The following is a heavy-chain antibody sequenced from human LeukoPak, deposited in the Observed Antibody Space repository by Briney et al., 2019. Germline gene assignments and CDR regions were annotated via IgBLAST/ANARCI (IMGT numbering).Heavy chain of an antibody. CDR1: EFTFRMYA. CDR3: AKHPYEGYCSGGSCWNNWFDP. D-gene: IGHD2-15*01. J-gene: IGHJ5*02. V-gene: IGHV3-23*01. Sequence: PGGSLRLSCAASEFTFRMYAMSWVRQAPGKGLDWVSTISGAGDRTYYADSVKGRFTISRDNSKNTLYLQMNGLRAEDTAVYYCAKHPYEGYCSGGSCWNNWFDPWGQGTLVTVSS. CDR2: ISGAGDRT.